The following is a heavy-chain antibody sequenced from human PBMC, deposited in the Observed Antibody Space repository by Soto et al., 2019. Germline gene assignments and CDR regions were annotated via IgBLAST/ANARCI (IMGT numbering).Heavy chain of an antibody. CDR3: ARGMTIYSYYYMDV. J-gene: IGHJ6*03. CDR2: IFPADSDT. CDR1: GYSFSSYW. D-gene: IGHD3-9*01. Sequence: EVQLVQSGAEVKKPGESLKISCKTSGYSFSSYWIGWVRQVPGKGLEWMGIIFPADSDTRYSPSFQGQVTISADKSISTAYLQWSSLKASDTAIYYCARGMTIYSYYYMDVWGKGTTVTVSS. V-gene: IGHV5-51*03.